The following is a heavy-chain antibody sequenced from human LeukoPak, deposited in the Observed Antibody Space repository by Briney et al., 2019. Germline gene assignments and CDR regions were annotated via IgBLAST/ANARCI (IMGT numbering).Heavy chain of an antibody. V-gene: IGHV1-2*02. Sequence: ASVKVSCKASGYTFTGYYMHWVRQAPGQGLEWMGWIDPNSGGTNYAQKFQGRVTMTRDTSISTAYMELSRLRSDDTAVYHCARVYYYDSNGYFLDAFDIWGQGTMVTVSS. CDR3: ARVYYYDSNGYFLDAFDI. CDR1: GYTFTGYY. CDR2: IDPNSGGT. J-gene: IGHJ3*02. D-gene: IGHD3-22*01.